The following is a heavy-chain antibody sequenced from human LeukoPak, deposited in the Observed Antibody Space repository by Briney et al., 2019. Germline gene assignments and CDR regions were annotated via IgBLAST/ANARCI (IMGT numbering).Heavy chain of an antibody. CDR3: ASSIGVTNYDFWSGYPRDAFDI. CDR1: GYTFTSYY. V-gene: IGHV1-8*02. D-gene: IGHD3-3*01. J-gene: IGHJ3*02. CDR2: MNPNSGNT. Sequence: GASVTVSCTASGYTFTSYYMHWVRQAPGQGLEWMGWMNPNSGNTGYAQKFQGRVTMTRNTSISTAYMELSSLRSEDTAVYYCASSIGVTNYDFWSGYPRDAFDIWGQGTMVTVSS.